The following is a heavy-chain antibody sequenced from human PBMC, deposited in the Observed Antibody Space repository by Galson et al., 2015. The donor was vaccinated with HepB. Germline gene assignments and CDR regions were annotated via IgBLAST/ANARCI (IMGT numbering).Heavy chain of an antibody. Sequence: TLSLTCTVSGGSVSSDDYYWTWIRQSPGRGLEWIGYISRSGSTYYSPSLERRAFITADTSKNQFSLEMTFMTVADTAVYYCARGYYYGPSGKWGDLRPLSHYYMDVWGTGTTVTVSS. CDR1: GGSVSSDDYY. J-gene: IGHJ6*03. CDR2: ISRSGST. D-gene: IGHD3-22*01. V-gene: IGHV4-30-4*01. CDR3: ARGYYYGPSGKWGDLRPLSHYYMDV.